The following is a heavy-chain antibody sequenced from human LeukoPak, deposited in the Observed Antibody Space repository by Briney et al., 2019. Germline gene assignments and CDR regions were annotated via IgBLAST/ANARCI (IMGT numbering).Heavy chain of an antibody. J-gene: IGHJ4*02. CDR1: GGTFSSYA. V-gene: IGHV1-69*01. CDR2: IIPIFGTA. D-gene: IGHD3-22*01. Sequence: GASVTVSCKASGGTFSSYAISWVRQAPGQGLEWMGGIIPIFGTANYAQKFQGRVTITADESTSTAYMELSSLRSEDTAVYYCARADYYDSSGYYFDFGYFDYWGQGTLVTVSS. CDR3: ARADYYDSSGYYFDFGYFDY.